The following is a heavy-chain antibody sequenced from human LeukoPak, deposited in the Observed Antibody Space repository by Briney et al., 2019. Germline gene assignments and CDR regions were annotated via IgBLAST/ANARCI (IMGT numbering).Heavy chain of an antibody. CDR1: GGSFSGYY. CDR3: ARDNHDILTGSDWYFDL. D-gene: IGHD3-9*01. J-gene: IGHJ2*01. CDR2: INHSGST. Sequence: PSETLSLTCAVYGGSFSGYYWSWIRQPPGKGLEWIGEINHSGSTNYNPSLKSRVTISVDTSKNQFSLKLSSVTAADTAVYYCARDNHDILTGSDWYFDLWGRGTLVTVSS. V-gene: IGHV4-34*01.